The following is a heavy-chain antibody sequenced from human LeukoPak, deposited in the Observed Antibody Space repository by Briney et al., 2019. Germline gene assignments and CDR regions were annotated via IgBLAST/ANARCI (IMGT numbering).Heavy chain of an antibody. CDR1: GFTLSSYE. CDR2: ISSSGSTI. Sequence: GGSLRLSCAASGFTLSSYEMNWVRQAPGKGLEWVSYISSSGSTIYYADSVKGRFTISRDNAKNSLYLQMNSLRAEDTAVYYCARTTMVRGRRLDYWGQGTLVTVSS. CDR3: ARTTMVRGRRLDY. D-gene: IGHD3-10*01. V-gene: IGHV3-48*03. J-gene: IGHJ4*02.